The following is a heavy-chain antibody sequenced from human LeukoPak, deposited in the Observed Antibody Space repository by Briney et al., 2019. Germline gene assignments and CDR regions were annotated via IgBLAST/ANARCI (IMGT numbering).Heavy chain of an antibody. Sequence: GASVKVSCKASGYTFTSYGISWVRQAPGQGLEWMGWISAYNGNTNYAQKLQGRVTMTTDTSTSTAYMELRSLRSDDTAVYYCARSFYGDHYYYYYMDVWGKGTTVTVSS. V-gene: IGHV1-18*01. J-gene: IGHJ6*03. CDR3: ARSFYGDHYYYYYMDV. D-gene: IGHD4-17*01. CDR1: GYTFTSYG. CDR2: ISAYNGNT.